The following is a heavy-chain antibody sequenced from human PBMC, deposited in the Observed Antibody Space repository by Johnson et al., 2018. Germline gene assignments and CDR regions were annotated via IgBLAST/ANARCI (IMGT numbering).Heavy chain of an antibody. CDR2: IIPIFGTA. CDR3: ALPSYYRVEGAFAI. CDR1: GGTFSSYA. V-gene: IGHV1-69*01. J-gene: IGHJ3*02. D-gene: IGHD1-14*01. Sequence: QVQLVESGAEVKKPGSSVKVSCKASGGTFSSYAISWVRQAHGQGLEWMGGIIPIFGTANYAQKFQGRVTLPADESTSTAYMELSILRSEDTAVSYCALPSYYRVEGAFAIWVQGTMVTVAS.